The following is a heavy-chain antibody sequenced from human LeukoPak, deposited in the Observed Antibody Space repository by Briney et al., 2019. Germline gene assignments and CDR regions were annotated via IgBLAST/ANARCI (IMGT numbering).Heavy chain of an antibody. V-gene: IGHV3-21*01. CDR2: ISTSSRYI. J-gene: IGHJ5*02. CDR3: ARADCSSSTCYLRRSWFDP. D-gene: IGHD2-2*01. CDR1: GFTLSNYD. Sequence: GGSLRLSCAASGFTLSNYDMNWVRQAPGKGLEWVSSISTSSRYIYYKDSVRGRFTISRDDAKNSLYLEMNSLRAEDTAVYDCARADCSSSTCYLRRSWFDPWGQGTLVTVSS.